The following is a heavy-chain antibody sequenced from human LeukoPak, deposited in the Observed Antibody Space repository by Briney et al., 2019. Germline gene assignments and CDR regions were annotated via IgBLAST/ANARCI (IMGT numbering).Heavy chain of an antibody. V-gene: IGHV3-48*01. D-gene: IGHD4/OR15-4a*01. J-gene: IGHJ4*02. CDR3: TRLHGAYPLHF. CDR1: GFTFSSFS. CDR2: ISSSGPTI. Sequence: GGSLRLSCAASGFTFSSFSMNWVRQAPGKGLEWISYISSSGPTIYYAAPVKGRFTISRDNARNSVYLQMNRLSAEDTAVYYCTRLHGAYPLHFWRQGTLVTLSS.